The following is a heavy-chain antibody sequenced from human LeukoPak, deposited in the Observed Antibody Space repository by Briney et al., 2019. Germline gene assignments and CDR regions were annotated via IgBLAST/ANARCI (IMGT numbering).Heavy chain of an antibody. CDR2: IRSKANSYAT. J-gene: IGHJ4*02. CDR1: GFTFSGSA. CDR3: TRPEEGADY. Sequence: PGGSLRLSCAASGFTFSGSAMHWVRQASGKGLEWVGRIRSKANSYATAYAASVKGRFTISRDDSKNTAYLQMNSLKTGDTAVYYCTRPEEGADYWGQGTLVTVSS. V-gene: IGHV3-73*01. D-gene: IGHD3-16*01.